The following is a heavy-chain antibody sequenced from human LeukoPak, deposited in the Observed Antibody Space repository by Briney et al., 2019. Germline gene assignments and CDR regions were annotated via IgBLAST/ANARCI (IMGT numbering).Heavy chain of an antibody. J-gene: IGHJ3*02. CDR2: INYSGST. D-gene: IGHD4-17*01. CDR3: ARRHPVPPHAFDI. CDR1: GGSISSYH. Sequence: TSETLSLTCTVSGGSISSYHWSWLRQPPGKGLEWIGYINYSGSTNYNPSLKSRVTISVDTSKNQFSLKLSSVTAADTAVYYCARRHPVPPHAFDIWGQGTMVTVSS. V-gene: IGHV4-59*08.